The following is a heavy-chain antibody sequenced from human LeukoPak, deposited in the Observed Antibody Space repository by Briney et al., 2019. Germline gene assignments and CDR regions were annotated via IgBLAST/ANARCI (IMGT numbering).Heavy chain of an antibody. CDR3: AGAGQGSWYLR. CDR1: GFTFSSNA. CDR2: ISYDGSNK. Sequence: GRSLRLSCAASGFTFSSNAMHWVRQAPGKGLEWVAVISYDGSNKYYADSVKGRFTISRDNSKNTLYLQMNSLRAEDTAVYYCAGAGQGSWYLRWGQGTLVTVSS. D-gene: IGHD6-13*01. J-gene: IGHJ4*02. V-gene: IGHV3-30-3*01.